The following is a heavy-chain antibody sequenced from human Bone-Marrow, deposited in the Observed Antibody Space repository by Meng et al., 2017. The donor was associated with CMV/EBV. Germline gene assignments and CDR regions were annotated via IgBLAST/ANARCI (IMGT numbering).Heavy chain of an antibody. CDR2: ISAYNGNT. Sequence: ASVKVSCKASGYTFTSYGISWVRQAPGQGLEWMGWISAYNGNTNYAQKFQGRVTITTDESTSTAYMELSSLRSEDTAVYYCARDLRDIVVVPAARGGMDVWGQGTTVTVSS. CDR3: ARDLRDIVVVPAARGGMDV. V-gene: IGHV1-18*01. CDR1: GYTFTSYG. D-gene: IGHD2-2*01. J-gene: IGHJ6*02.